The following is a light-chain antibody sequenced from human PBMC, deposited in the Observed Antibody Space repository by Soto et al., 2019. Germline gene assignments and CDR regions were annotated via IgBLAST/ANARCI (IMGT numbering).Light chain of an antibody. CDR2: SNH. CDR1: SSNIGINP. J-gene: IGLJ3*02. CDR3: AACDDSLNAWV. Sequence: QSVLTQPPSASGTPGQRVTISCSGSSSNIGINPVNWYQQLPGTAPKLLIYSNHQRPSGVPERISGSKSGTSASLAISGLQSEDEADYYCAACDDSLNAWVFGGGTKVTVL. V-gene: IGLV1-44*01.